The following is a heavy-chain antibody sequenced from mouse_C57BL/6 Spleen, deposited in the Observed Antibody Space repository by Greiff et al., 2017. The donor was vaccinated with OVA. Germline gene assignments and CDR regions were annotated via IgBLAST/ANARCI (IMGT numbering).Heavy chain of an antibody. V-gene: IGHV1-59*01. D-gene: IGHD1-1*01. J-gene: IGHJ2*02. CDR2: IDTSDSYT. Sequence: QVQLQQPGAELVRPGPSVKLSCKASGYTFTSYWLHWVKQRPGQGLEWIGVIDTSDSYTNYNQTVKGKASLTVVTSSSTAYMQLSSLTSEDSAVYYCASEKGTTVVATDYWGQGTSLTVSS. CDR3: ASEKGTTVVATDY. CDR1: GYTFTSYW.